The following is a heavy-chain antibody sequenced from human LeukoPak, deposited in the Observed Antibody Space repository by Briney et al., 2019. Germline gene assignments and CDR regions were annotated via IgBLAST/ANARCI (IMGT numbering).Heavy chain of an antibody. J-gene: IGHJ4*02. CDR1: SGSVSSGSYY. Sequence: SETLSLTCTVSSGSVSSGSYYWSWIRQPPGKGLEWIGYIFYSGSTNYNPSLKSRVTISVDTSKNQFSLKLSSVTAADTAVYYCARRVAVNPRYYFGYWGQGTLVTVSS. V-gene: IGHV4-61*01. CDR3: ARRVAVNPRYYFGY. CDR2: IFYSGST. D-gene: IGHD3-22*01.